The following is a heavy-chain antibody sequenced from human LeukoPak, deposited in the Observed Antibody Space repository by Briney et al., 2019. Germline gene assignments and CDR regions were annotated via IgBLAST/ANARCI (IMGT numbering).Heavy chain of an antibody. J-gene: IGHJ4*02. CDR1: GGSISSYY. CDR3: ATSYGSNFY. V-gene: IGHV4-59*08. Sequence: SETLSLTCTVSGGSISSYYWSWIRRPPGKGLEWIGYIYYSGSTNYNPSLKSRVTISVDTSKNQFSLRLSSVTAADTAVYYCATSYGSNFYWGQGTLVTVSS. CDR2: IYYSGST. D-gene: IGHD6-19*01.